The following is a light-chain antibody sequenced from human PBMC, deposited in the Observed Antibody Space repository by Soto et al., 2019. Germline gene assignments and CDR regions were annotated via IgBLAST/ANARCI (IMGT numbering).Light chain of an antibody. J-gene: IGKJ3*01. CDR3: QKYNSAPHT. Sequence: DIQMTQSPSSLSASVGDRVTITCRASQGISNYLAWYQQKPGKVPKLLIFAASTLQSGVPSRFSGSGAGTEFTLTTSSLQPEDVATYYCQKYNSAPHTFGPGTKVDIK. CDR2: AAS. V-gene: IGKV1-27*01. CDR1: QGISNY.